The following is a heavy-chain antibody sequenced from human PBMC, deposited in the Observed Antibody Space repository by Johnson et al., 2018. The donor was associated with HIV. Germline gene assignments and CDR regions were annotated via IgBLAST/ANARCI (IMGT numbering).Heavy chain of an antibody. CDR1: GFTFSSYA. D-gene: IGHD5-18*01. V-gene: IGHV3-30-3*01. CDR3: ARDQRGGYSYGDTFDF. J-gene: IGHJ3*01. Sequence: QVQLVESGGGVVQPGRSLRLSCAASGFTFSSYAMHWVRQAPGKGLEWVAVISYDGSNKYYADSVKGRFTISRDNSKNTLYLQMNSLRADDTAVYYCARDQRGGYSYGDTFDFWGQGTMVTVSS. CDR2: ISYDGSNK.